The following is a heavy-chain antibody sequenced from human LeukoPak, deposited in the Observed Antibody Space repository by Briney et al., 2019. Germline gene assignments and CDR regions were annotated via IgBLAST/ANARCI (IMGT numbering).Heavy chain of an antibody. J-gene: IGHJ5*02. V-gene: IGHV1-2*02. CDR1: GYTFTGYY. CDR3: ARGPPYDFWSGLLFDP. D-gene: IGHD3-3*01. CDR2: INPNSGGT. Sequence: ASVKVSCKASGYTFTGYYMHWVRQAPGQGIEWMGWINPNSGGTNYAQKFQGRVTMTRDTSISTAYMELSRLRSDDTAVYYCARGPPYDFWSGLLFDPWGQGTLVTVSS.